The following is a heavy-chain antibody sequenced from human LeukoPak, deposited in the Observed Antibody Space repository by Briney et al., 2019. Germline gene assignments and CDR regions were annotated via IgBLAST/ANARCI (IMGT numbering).Heavy chain of an antibody. D-gene: IGHD2-15*01. CDR3: AKDGYCSGGSCYSRYYYYGMDV. Sequence: GGPLRLSCAASGFTFDDYTMHWVRQAPGKGLEWVSLISWDGGSTYYADSVKGRFTISRDNSKNSLYLQMNSLRTEDTALYYCAKDGYCSGGSCYSRYYYYGMDVWGQGTTVTVSS. CDR2: ISWDGGST. J-gene: IGHJ6*02. V-gene: IGHV3-43*01. CDR1: GFTFDDYT.